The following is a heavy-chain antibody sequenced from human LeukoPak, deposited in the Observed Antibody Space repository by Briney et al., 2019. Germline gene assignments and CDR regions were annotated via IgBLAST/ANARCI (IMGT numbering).Heavy chain of an antibody. V-gene: IGHV5-51*01. CDR2: IYPADSDT. CDR1: GYIFTHYW. D-gene: IGHD3-10*01. J-gene: IGHJ4*02. CDR3: ARQSRDGSKTRGYFFDY. Sequence: GESLKISCQVSGYIFTHYWIGWVRQMPRKGLESMGIIYPADSDTTYSPSFQGQVTISVDKSISTVYLQWSSLKASDTAVYYCARQSRDGSKTRGYFFDYWGQGTLVTVSS.